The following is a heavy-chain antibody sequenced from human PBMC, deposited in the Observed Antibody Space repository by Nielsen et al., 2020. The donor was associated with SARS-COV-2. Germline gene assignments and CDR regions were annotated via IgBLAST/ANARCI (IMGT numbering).Heavy chain of an antibody. V-gene: IGHV3-23*01. CDR2: ISGSGDRT. Sequence: GESLKISCTPSGFTFSNSAMSWVRQTSGKGLEWVSSISGSGDRTDYADSVKGRVIISRDNSKNTLHLQMNSLRAEDTALYFCAKDFHGSVADFFGNWGQGTLVTVSS. D-gene: IGHD2-2*03. CDR1: GFTFSNSA. CDR3: AKDFHGSVADFFGN. J-gene: IGHJ4*02.